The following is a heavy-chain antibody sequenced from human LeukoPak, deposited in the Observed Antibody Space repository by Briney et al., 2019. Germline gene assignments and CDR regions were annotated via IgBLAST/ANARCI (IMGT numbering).Heavy chain of an antibody. J-gene: IGHJ5*01. Sequence: GASVKVSCKASGYTFTGYYMHWVRQAPGQGLEWMGWINPNSGGTNYAQKFKGRVTMTRDTSISTAYMELSRLRSDDTAVYYCARDYWPGPAAIPHNWFDSWGQGTLVTVSS. CDR2: INPNSGGT. V-gene: IGHV1-2*02. D-gene: IGHD2-2*02. CDR3: ARDYWPGPAAIPHNWFDS. CDR1: GYTFTGYY.